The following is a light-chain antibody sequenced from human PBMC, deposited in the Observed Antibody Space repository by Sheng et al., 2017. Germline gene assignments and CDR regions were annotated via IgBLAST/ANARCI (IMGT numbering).Light chain of an antibody. CDR3: CSYAGDFHA. V-gene: IGLV2-11*01. CDR1: SSDIGAYNF. Sequence: QSALTQPRSVSGSPGQSVTISCTGTSSDIGAYNFVSWYQQHAGKAPRLMIYDVNRRPSGVPDRFSGSKSGDTASLTISGLQGDDEAHYYCCSYAGDFHAFGGGTTVTVL. CDR2: DVN. J-gene: IGLJ3*02.